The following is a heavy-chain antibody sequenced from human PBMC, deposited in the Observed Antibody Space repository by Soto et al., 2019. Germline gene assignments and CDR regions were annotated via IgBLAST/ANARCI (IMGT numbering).Heavy chain of an antibody. Sequence: PSQTLSLTCAISGDSVSSNSAAWNWIRQSPSRGLEWLGRTYYRSKWYNDYAVSVKSRITINPDTSKNQFSLQLNSVTPEDTAVYYCARDPENSSLRGYNWFDPWGQGTLVTVSS. CDR3: ARDPENSSLRGYNWFDP. D-gene: IGHD6-6*01. CDR2: TYYRSKWYN. J-gene: IGHJ5*02. V-gene: IGHV6-1*01. CDR1: GDSVSSNSAA.